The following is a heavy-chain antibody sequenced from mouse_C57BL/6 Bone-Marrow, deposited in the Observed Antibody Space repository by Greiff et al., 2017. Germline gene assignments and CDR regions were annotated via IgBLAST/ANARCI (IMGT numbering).Heavy chain of an antibody. CDR2: IRNKANNHAT. D-gene: IGHD1-1*01. Sequence: EVKLVESGGGLVQPGGSMKLSCAASGFTFSDAWMDWVRQSPEKGLEWVAEIRNKANNHATYYAESVKGRFTISRDDSKSSVYLQMNSLRAEDTGINYCTPYFIIITVVAPHWYFVVWAQGPRSPSPQ. CDR1: GFTFSDAW. CDR3: TPYFIIITVVAPHWYFVV. V-gene: IGHV6-6*01. J-gene: IGHJ1*03.